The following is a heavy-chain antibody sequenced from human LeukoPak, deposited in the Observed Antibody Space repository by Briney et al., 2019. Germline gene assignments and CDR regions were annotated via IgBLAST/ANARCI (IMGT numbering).Heavy chain of an antibody. Sequence: PSETLSLTCTVSGGSISSSSYYWDWIRQPPGKGLEWIGSIFYSGTAYYIPSLKSRVTISVDTSKNQFSLILNSVTAADTAVYYCARRGGSSWHAYCGEGTLVTVSS. CDR1: GGSISSSSYY. CDR3: ARRGGSSWHAY. D-gene: IGHD6-13*01. V-gene: IGHV4-39*01. J-gene: IGHJ4*02. CDR2: IFYSGTA.